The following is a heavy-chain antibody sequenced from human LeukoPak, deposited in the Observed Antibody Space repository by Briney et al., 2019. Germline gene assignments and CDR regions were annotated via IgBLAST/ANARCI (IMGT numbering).Heavy chain of an antibody. D-gene: IGHD3-10*01. CDR2: ISYDGSNK. J-gene: IGHJ3*02. CDR1: GFTFSSYG. CDR3: ANKGLLWFGDPPAFDI. V-gene: IGHV3-30*18. Sequence: GGSLRLSCAASGFTFSSYGMHWVRQAPGKGLEWVAVISYDGSNKYYADSEKGRFTISRDNFKNTLYLQMNSLRAEDTAVYYCANKGLLWFGDPPAFDIWGQGTMVTVSS.